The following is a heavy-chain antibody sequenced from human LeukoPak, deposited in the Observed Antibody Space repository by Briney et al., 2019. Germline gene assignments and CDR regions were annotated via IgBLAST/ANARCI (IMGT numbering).Heavy chain of an antibody. CDR3: ARDPGYCSGGSCYSFDY. D-gene: IGHD2-15*01. V-gene: IGHV1-2*06. Sequence: GASVKVSCKASGYTFTGYYMHWVRQAPGQGLEWMGRINPNSGGTNYAQKFQGRVTMTRDTSISTAYMELSRLRSDDTAVYYRARDPGYCSGGSCYSFDYWGQGTLVTVSS. CDR2: INPNSGGT. CDR1: GYTFTGYY. J-gene: IGHJ4*02.